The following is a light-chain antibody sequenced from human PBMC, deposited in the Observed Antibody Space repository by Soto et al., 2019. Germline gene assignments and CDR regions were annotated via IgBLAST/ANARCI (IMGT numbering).Light chain of an antibody. V-gene: IGKV1-6*01. Sequence: AIQMTQSPSSLSASVGDRVTITCRASQHIGTELGWYQQKPGKAPELLIYASSILQSGVPSRFSGSGSGTDFTLTISSLQAEDFATYYCLQDYSYPRTFGQGTRVESK. CDR3: LQDYSYPRT. CDR1: QHIGTE. J-gene: IGKJ1*01. CDR2: ASS.